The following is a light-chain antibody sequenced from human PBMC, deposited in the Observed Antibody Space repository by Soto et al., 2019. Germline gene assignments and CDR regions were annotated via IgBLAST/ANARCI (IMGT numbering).Light chain of an antibody. V-gene: IGKV1-8*01. CDR1: QYITSY. CDR3: QQSYSTPDT. Sequence: AIRMTQSPSSLSASTGDRVTITCRASQYITSYLAWYQQKPGKAPKLLIYAASTLQSGVPSRFSGSGSGTDFTLTISSLQPEDFATYYCQQSYSTPDTFGQGTRLEIK. J-gene: IGKJ5*01. CDR2: AAS.